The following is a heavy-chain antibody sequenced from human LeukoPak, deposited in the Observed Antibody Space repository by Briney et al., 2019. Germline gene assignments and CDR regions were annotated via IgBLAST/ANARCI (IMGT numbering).Heavy chain of an antibody. CDR1: GFTFSSYA. V-gene: IGHV3-21*01. CDR2: ISSSSSYI. J-gene: IGHJ6*03. Sequence: GGSLRLSCAASGFTFSSYAMSWVRQAPGKGLEWVSSISSSSSYIYYADSVKGRFTISRDNAKNSLYLQMNSLRAEDTAVYYCARAGATYYYMDVWGKGTTVTVSS. CDR3: ARAGATYYYMDV. D-gene: IGHD2-8*02.